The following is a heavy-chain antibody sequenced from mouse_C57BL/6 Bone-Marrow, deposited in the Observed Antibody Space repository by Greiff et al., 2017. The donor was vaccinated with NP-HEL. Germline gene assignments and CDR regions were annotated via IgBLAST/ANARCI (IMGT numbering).Heavy chain of an antibody. CDR3: ARPSYYGSSYDAMDY. J-gene: IGHJ4*01. V-gene: IGHV5-17*01. CDR2: ISSGSSTI. Sequence: EVKLVESGGGLVKPGGSLKLSCAASGFTFSDSGMHWVRQAPEKGLEWVAYISSGSSTIYYADTVKGRFTLSRDNAKNTLFLQMTSLRSEDTAMYYCARPSYYGSSYDAMDYWGQGTSVTVSS. CDR1: GFTFSDSG. D-gene: IGHD1-1*01.